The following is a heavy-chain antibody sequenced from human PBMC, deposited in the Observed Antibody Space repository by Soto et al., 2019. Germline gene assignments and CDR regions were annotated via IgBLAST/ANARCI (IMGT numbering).Heavy chain of an antibody. V-gene: IGHV1-69*02. J-gene: IGHJ4*02. CDR1: GGTFSSYT. D-gene: IGHD3-22*01. Sequence: QVQLVQSGDAVKKPGSSVKVSCKASGGTFSSYTISWVRQAPGQGLEWMGRIITILGIANYAQKFQGRVTITADKSTSTAYMELSSLRYEDTAVYYCASRYDSSDYLGQGTLVTVSS. CDR3: ASRYDSSDY. CDR2: IITILGIA.